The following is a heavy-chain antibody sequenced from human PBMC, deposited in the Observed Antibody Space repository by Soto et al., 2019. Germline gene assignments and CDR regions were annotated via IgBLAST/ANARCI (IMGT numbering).Heavy chain of an antibody. Sequence: SQTLSLTCAISGDSVSSNSAAWNWIRQSPSRGLEWLGRTYYRSKWYNDYAVSVKSRITINPDTSKNQFSLQLNSVTPEDTAVYYCARDFNPWAYYYDSSGYSNAFDIWGQGTMVTV. CDR3: ARDFNPWAYYYDSSGYSNAFDI. CDR1: GDSVSSNSAA. J-gene: IGHJ3*02. V-gene: IGHV6-1*01. CDR2: TYYRSKWYN. D-gene: IGHD3-22*01.